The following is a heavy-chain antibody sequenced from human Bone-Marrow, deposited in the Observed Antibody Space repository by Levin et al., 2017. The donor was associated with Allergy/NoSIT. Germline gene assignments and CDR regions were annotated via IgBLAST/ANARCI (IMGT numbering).Heavy chain of an antibody. D-gene: IGHD3-22*01. CDR2: INPKSGGT. Sequence: ASVKVSCKASGYTFTGYYMHWVRQVPGEGLEWMGWINPKSGGTHYAENFQGRVTMTRDTSINTAYMELSSLRFDDTAVYYCARSYYYDSSGYYGPLDYWGQGTLVTVSS. CDR3: ARSYYYDSSGYYGPLDY. V-gene: IGHV1-2*02. CDR1: GYTFTGYY. J-gene: IGHJ4*02.